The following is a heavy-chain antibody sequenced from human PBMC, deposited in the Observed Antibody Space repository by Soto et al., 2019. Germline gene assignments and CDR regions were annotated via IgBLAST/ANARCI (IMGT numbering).Heavy chain of an antibody. CDR3: ATDLYQLPTMKYYYYGMDV. CDR2: MKEDGSEK. D-gene: IGHD2-2*01. Sequence: GGSLRLSCAASGFTFSNYWMSWVRQAPGKRLEWVANMKEDGSEKYYVDSVKGRFTISRDNAKNSLFLQMNSLRAEDTAVYYCATDLYQLPTMKYYYYGMDVWGQGTTVTVSS. V-gene: IGHV3-7*03. CDR1: GFTFSNYW. J-gene: IGHJ6*02.